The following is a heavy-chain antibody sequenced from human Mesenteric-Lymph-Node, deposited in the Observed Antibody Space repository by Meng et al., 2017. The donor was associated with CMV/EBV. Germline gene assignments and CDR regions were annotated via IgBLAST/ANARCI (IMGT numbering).Heavy chain of an antibody. Sequence: GGSLRLSCAASGFTFSDYVMTWVRQAPGKGLEWVSSFSGYDGVSYYADSVRGRFTISRDNSKNTLFLQMSSLRAEDTAIYYCAKERERWLQYYYFDSWGQGVLVTVS. CDR3: AKERERWLQYYYFDS. CDR1: GFTFSDYV. V-gene: IGHV3-23*01. CDR2: FSGYDGVS. D-gene: IGHD5-24*01. J-gene: IGHJ4*02.